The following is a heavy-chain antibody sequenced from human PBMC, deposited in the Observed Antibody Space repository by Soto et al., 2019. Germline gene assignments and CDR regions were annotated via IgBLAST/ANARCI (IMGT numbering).Heavy chain of an antibody. CDR2: IYRTGST. CDR3: ASRDPGTSVDY. D-gene: IGHD1-7*01. Sequence: TSETLSLTCAVSGGSFTSNNWWTWVRQPPGQGLEWIGEIYRTGSTNYNPSLKSRGTISLDKSETQFSLRVTSLTAADTAVYYCASRDPGTSVDYWGQGTLVTVSS. V-gene: IGHV4-4*02. J-gene: IGHJ4*02. CDR1: GGSFTSNNW.